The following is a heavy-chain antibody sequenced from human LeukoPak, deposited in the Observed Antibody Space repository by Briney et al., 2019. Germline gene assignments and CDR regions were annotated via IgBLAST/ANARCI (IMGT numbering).Heavy chain of an antibody. V-gene: IGHV1-46*01. J-gene: IGHJ4*02. CDR1: GYTFTNYY. CDR2: INPSGGST. CDR3: ARDLTGNYYFDY. Sequence: GASVKVSCKASGYTFTNYYMHWVRQAPGQGLEWMGIINPSGGSTSYAQKFQGRVTMTRDMSTSTVYMELSSLRSEDTAVYYCARDLTGNYYFDYWGQGTLVTVSS. D-gene: IGHD1-1*01.